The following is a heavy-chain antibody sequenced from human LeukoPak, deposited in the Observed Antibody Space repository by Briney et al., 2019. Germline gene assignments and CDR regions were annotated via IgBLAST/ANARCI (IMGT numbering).Heavy chain of an antibody. J-gene: IGHJ3*02. D-gene: IGHD3-3*01. CDR2: IYHSGST. CDR1: GGSISGSNW. Sequence: PSETLSLTCAVSGGSISGSNWWSWVRQPPGKGLEWIGEIYHSGSTNYNPSLKSRVTISVDRSKNQFSLKLSSVTAADTAVYYCARPAPRSNDFWSGYYAFDIWGQGTMVTVSS. V-gene: IGHV4-4*02. CDR3: ARPAPRSNDFWSGYYAFDI.